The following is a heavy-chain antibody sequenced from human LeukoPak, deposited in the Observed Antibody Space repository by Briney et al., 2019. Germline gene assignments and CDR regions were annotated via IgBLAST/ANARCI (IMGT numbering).Heavy chain of an antibody. V-gene: IGHV4-34*01. CDR1: GGSFSGYY. D-gene: IGHD1-26*01. Sequence: SETLSLTCAVYGGSFSGYYWSWIRQPPGKGLEWIGEINHSGSTNYNPSLKSRVTISVDKSKNQFSLKLSSVTAADTAVYYCARSNERKGSPNWFDPWGQGTLVTVSS. CDR3: ARSNERKGSPNWFDP. CDR2: INHSGST. J-gene: IGHJ5*02.